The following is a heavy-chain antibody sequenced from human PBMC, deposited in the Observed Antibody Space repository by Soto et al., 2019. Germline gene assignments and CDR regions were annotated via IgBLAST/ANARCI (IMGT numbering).Heavy chain of an antibody. CDR1: GGXIXSSNW. CDR2: IYHSGST. J-gene: IGHJ4*02. V-gene: IGHV4-4*02. Sequence: QVQLQESGPGXVXPSXXXSLTCAVSGGXIXSSNWWTWVRQPPGKGLEWIGEIYHSGSTDYNPSLKSRVTMSVDKSKNQFSLKLSSVTAADTAVYYCAXXXLPXXXXXXCEGDNWGQGTLVTVSS. CDR3: AXXXLPXXXXXXCEGDN.